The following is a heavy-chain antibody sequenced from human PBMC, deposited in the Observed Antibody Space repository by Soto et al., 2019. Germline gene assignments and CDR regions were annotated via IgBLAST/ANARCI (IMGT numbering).Heavy chain of an antibody. CDR1: GGSISSYY. V-gene: IGHV4-59*01. Sequence: QVQLQESGPGLVKPSETLSLTCTVSGGSISSYYWSWIRQPPGKGLEWIGYIYYSGSTNYNPSLKSRVTLSVDTSKNQFSLKLSSVTAADTDVYYCARDSGDVWGQGTTVTVSS. D-gene: IGHD3-10*01. J-gene: IGHJ6*02. CDR2: IYYSGST. CDR3: ARDSGDV.